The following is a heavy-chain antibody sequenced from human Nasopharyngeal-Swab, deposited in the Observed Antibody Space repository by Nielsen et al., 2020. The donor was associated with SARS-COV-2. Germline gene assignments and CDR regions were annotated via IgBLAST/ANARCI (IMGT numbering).Heavy chain of an antibody. CDR1: GFTFSAYG. CDR2: IWYDGSNK. Sequence: GESLKISCAASGFTFSAYGMHWVRQAPGKGLDWVAFIWYDGSNKYYADSVKGRFTISRDNSNNTLSLQMNGLRAEDTAVYYCVRNEIWGQGTLVTVS. CDR3: VRNEI. J-gene: IGHJ4*02. V-gene: IGHV3-33*01.